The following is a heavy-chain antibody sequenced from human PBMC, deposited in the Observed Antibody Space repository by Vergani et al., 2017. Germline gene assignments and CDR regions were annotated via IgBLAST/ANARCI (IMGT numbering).Heavy chain of an antibody. V-gene: IGHV4-34*01. Sequence: QVQLQQWGAGLLKPSETLSLTCAVYGGSFSGYYWSWIRQPPGKGLEWIGEINHSVSTNYNPSLKSRVTISVDTSKNQFSLKLSSVTAADTAVYYCARVGYYDSGHDAFDIWGQGTMVTVSS. CDR1: GGSFSGYY. CDR2: INHSVST. D-gene: IGHD3-22*01. CDR3: ARVGYYDSGHDAFDI. J-gene: IGHJ3*02.